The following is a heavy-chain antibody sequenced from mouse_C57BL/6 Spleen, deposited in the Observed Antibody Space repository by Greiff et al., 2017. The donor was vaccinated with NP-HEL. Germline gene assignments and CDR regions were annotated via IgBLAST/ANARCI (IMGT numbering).Heavy chain of an antibody. CDR2: IWWDDDK. J-gene: IGHJ3*01. CDR1: GFSLSTFGMG. D-gene: IGHD2-14*01. V-gene: IGHV8-8*01. CDR3: ARVANRDPWFAY. Sequence: QVTLKESGPGILQPSQTLSLSCSSSGFSLSTFGMGVGWHRHPSGMGLVWLVHIWWDDDKYYNPALKSRLTISQDTSKNQVFLKIANLDPAYTATYYCARVANRDPWFAYWGQGTLVTVSA.